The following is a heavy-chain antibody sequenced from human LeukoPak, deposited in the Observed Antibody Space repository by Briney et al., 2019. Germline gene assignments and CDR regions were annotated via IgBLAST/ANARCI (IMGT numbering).Heavy chain of an antibody. CDR3: AKGYCSSTSCFPDY. Sequence: GRSLRLSCAASGFTFSSYAMNWVRQAPGKGLEWVSVTSGSGDSAYYAESVKGRFTSSRDNSKNTLYLQMNSLRAEDTAVYYCAKGYCSSTSCFPDYWGQGTLVTVSS. CDR2: TSGSGDSA. V-gene: IGHV3-23*01. J-gene: IGHJ4*02. CDR1: GFTFSSYA. D-gene: IGHD2-2*01.